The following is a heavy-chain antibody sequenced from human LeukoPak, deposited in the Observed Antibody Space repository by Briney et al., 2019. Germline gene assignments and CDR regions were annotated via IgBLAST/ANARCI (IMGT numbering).Heavy chain of an antibody. V-gene: IGHV3-21*05. J-gene: IGHJ4*02. CDR3: ARVINSYGPFDY. CDR1: GFTFSSYE. Sequence: PGGSLRLSCAASGFTFSSYEMNWVRQAPGKGLEWVSYISSSSSYTNYADSVKGRFTISRDNAKNSLYLQMNSLRAEDTAMYYCARVINSYGPFDYWGQGTLVTVSS. CDR2: ISSSSSYT. D-gene: IGHD5-18*01.